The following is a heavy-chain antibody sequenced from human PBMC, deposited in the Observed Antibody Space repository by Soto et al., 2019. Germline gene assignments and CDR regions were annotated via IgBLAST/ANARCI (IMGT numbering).Heavy chain of an antibody. V-gene: IGHV3-23*01. Sequence: EMQLLESGGGLVQPGGSLRLSCAASGFTFSSYAMSWVRQAPGKGLEWVSAISGSGGSTYYADSVKGRFTISRDNSKKTLYLQMNSLSAEDTAVYYCARRSSGWYFDYWGQGTLVTVSS. D-gene: IGHD6-19*01. CDR3: ARRSSGWYFDY. CDR1: GFTFSSYA. J-gene: IGHJ4*02. CDR2: ISGSGGST.